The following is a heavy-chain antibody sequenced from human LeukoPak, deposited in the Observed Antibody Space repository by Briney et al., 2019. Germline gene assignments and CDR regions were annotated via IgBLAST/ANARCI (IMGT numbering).Heavy chain of an antibody. J-gene: IGHJ3*02. CDR2: MNPNSGKT. Sequence: ASVKASCKASGYTFTNYDINWVRQATGQGLEWMGWMNPNSGKTGYAQKFQGRVTITRNTSISTAYMELSSLRSEDTAVYYCARGGEYCSSTSCYMGDAFEIWGQGTMVTVSS. CDR1: GYTFTNYD. V-gene: IGHV1-8*03. D-gene: IGHD2-2*02. CDR3: ARGGEYCSSTSCYMGDAFEI.